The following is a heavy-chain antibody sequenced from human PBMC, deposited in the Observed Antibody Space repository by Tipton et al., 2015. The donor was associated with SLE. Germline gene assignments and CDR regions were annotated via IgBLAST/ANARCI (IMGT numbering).Heavy chain of an antibody. D-gene: IGHD2-15*01. J-gene: IGHJ4*02. CDR3: AKDGPGNCSGGACFVY. CDR2: IGGSGGGA. CDR1: GFTFSSYA. V-gene: IGHV3-23*01. Sequence: SLRLSCAASGFTFSSYAMTWVRQAPGKGLEWVSVIGGSGGGAYYADSVKGRFTISRDNSKNTLYLQMNNLRTEDSATYYWAKDGPGNCSGGACFVYWGPGTHVTVSS.